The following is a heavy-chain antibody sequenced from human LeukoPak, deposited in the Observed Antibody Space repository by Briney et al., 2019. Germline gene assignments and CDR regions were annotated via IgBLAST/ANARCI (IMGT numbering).Heavy chain of an antibody. J-gene: IGHJ5*02. CDR3: AKDRPDYYGSGSYLNWFDP. D-gene: IGHD3-10*01. V-gene: IGHV3-48*01. Sequence: GGSLRLSCAASGFTFSSYSMNWVRQAPGKGLEWVSYISSSSSTIYYADSVKGRFTISRDNAKNSLYLQMNSLRAEDTAAYYCAKDRPDYYGSGSYLNWFDPWGQGTLVTVSS. CDR1: GFTFSSYS. CDR2: ISSSSSTI.